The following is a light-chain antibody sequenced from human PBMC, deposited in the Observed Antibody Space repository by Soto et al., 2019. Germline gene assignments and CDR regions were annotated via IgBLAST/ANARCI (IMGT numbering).Light chain of an antibody. V-gene: IGLV2-8*01. CDR2: EVS. Sequence: QSVLTQPPSASGSPGQSVTISCTGTSSDVGGYNYVSWYQQHPGKAPKLMIYEVSKRPSGVPDRFSGSKSVNTASLTVSGLQAEDEADYYCSSYAGSNNLVFGTGTKVTV. CDR1: SSDVGGYNY. CDR3: SSYAGSNNLV. J-gene: IGLJ1*01.